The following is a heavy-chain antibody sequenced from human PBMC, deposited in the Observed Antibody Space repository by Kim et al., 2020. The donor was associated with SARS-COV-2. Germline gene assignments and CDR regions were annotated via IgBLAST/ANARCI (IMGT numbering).Heavy chain of an antibody. Sequence: NYNPSLTSRVTISVDTSKSQFTLKLSSVTAADTAVYYCRVILRGGYDFDYWGQGTLVTVSS. V-gene: IGHV4-34*01. J-gene: IGHJ4*02. D-gene: IGHD2-21*01. CDR3: RVILRGGYDFDY.